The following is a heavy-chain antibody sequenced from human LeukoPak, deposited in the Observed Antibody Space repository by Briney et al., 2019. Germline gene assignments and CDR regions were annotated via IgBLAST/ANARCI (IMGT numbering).Heavy chain of an antibody. J-gene: IGHJ4*02. D-gene: IGHD5-24*01. CDR2: ISGRGGST. CDR1: GFTFSSYA. Sequence: GGSLRLSCAASGFTFSSYAMSWVRQAPGKGLEWVSAISGRGGSTYYADSVKGRFTISRDNSKNTLYLQMNSLRAEDTAVYYCAKREMATTNFDYWGQGTLVTVSS. V-gene: IGHV3-23*01. CDR3: AKREMATTNFDY.